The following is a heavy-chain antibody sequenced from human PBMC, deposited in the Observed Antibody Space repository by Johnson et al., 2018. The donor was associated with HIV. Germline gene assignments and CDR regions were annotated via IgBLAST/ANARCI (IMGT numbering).Heavy chain of an antibody. J-gene: IGHJ3*02. CDR1: GFTFSSYA. D-gene: IGHD6-19*01. CDR2: MSYDDSNK. V-gene: IGHV3-30*04. CDR3: ARDRGSSGWYDAFDI. Sequence: VQLVESGGGLVQPGRSLRLSCAASGFTFSSYAMHWVRQAPGKGLEWVAVMSYDDSNKYYVDSVKGRFTISRDNSKNTLYLQMNSLRAEDTAVYYCARDRGSSGWYDAFDIWGQGTMVTVSP.